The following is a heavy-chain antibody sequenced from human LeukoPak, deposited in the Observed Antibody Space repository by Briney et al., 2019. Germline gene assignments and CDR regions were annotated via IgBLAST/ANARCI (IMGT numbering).Heavy chain of an antibody. CDR1: GYTFTSYG. D-gene: IGHD3-22*01. V-gene: IGHV1-18*01. Sequence: ASVKVSCKASGYTFTSYGISWVRQAPGQGLEWMGWISAYNGNTNYAQKFQGRVTMTRDTSTSTVYMELSSLRSEDTAVYYCATEYYYDSSGYYYDKLYYFDYWGQGTLVTVSS. J-gene: IGHJ4*02. CDR2: ISAYNGNT. CDR3: ATEYYYDSSGYYYDKLYYFDY.